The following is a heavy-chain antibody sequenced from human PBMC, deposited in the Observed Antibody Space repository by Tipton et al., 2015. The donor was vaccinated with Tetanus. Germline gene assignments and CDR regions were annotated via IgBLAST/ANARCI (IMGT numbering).Heavy chain of an antibody. CDR2: IIPIFGTA. V-gene: IGHV1-69*01. Sequence: QLVQSGPEVKKPGSSVKVSCKASGGTFSSYAISWVRQAPGQGLEWMGGIIPIFGTANYAQKFQGRVTITADESTSTAYMELSSLRSEDTAVYYCARDPYYYDSSGYYNHDAFDIWGQGTMVTVSS. CDR3: ARDPYYYDSSGYYNHDAFDI. D-gene: IGHD3-22*01. CDR1: GGTFSSYA. J-gene: IGHJ3*02.